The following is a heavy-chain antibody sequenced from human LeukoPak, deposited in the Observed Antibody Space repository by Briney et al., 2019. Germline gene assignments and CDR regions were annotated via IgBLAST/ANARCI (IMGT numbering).Heavy chain of an antibody. CDR3: ARRRLGFTMVRLNWFDP. CDR2: INHSGST. V-gene: IGHV4-38-2*02. CDR1: AYSISSGYY. J-gene: IGHJ5*02. D-gene: IGHD3-10*01. Sequence: SETLSLTCTVSAYSISSGYYWSWIRQPPGKGLEWIGEINHSGSTNYNPSLKSRVTISVDTSKNQFSLKLSSVTAADTAVYYCARRRLGFTMVRLNWFDPWGQGTLVTVSS.